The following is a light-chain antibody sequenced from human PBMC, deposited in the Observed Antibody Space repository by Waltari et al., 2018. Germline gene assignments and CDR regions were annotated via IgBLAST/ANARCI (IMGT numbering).Light chain of an antibody. J-gene: IGKJ1*01. CDR3: QKYGRLPAT. V-gene: IGKV3-20*01. CDR2: DAS. Sequence: EIVLTQSPGTLSLSPGERATLSCRASQSVSRTLAWYQQKPGQAPRLIIYDASTRATGIADRCSGSGSGTDFSLTISRLEPEDFAVYYCQKYGRLPATFGQGTKVEIK. CDR1: QSVSRT.